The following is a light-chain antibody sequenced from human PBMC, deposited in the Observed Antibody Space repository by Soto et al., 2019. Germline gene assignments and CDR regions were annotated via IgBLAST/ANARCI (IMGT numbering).Light chain of an antibody. Sequence: IALTQSPCTLSWSAGERATLSCGASHVVIANFLAWYQQKPRQAPRLIIHGASTRATGIPDRFSGSGSATDFTLTISRLEPEDFAVYYCQQYDGSPPVTFGQGTRLEIK. CDR3: QQYDGSPPVT. J-gene: IGKJ5*01. V-gene: IGKV3-20*01. CDR1: HVVIANF. CDR2: GAS.